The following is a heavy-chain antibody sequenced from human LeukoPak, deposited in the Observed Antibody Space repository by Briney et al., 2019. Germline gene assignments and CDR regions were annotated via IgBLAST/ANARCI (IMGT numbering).Heavy chain of an antibody. Sequence: SETLSLNCTVSGYSISSGYYWSWIRQPPGKGLEWIGYIYYSGSPNYNPSLKSRVTISLDTSKNQFSLKLSSVTAADTAVYYCARHGGSYSFDYWGQGTLVTVSS. V-gene: IGHV4-59*08. CDR1: GYSISSGYY. CDR3: ARHGGSYSFDY. J-gene: IGHJ4*02. CDR2: IYYSGSP. D-gene: IGHD1-26*01.